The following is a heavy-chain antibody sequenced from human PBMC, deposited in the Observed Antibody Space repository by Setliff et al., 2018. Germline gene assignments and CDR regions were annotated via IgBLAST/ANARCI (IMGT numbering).Heavy chain of an antibody. Sequence: GASVKVSCKASGYTFTSYGFSWVRQAPGQGLEWMGWISVYNGKTKYAQKFQGRVTMTTDTSTRTAYMEVTSLRSHDTAVYYCATEKFPGDWGDYWGQGTLVTVSS. CDR1: GYTFTSYG. V-gene: IGHV1-18*01. J-gene: IGHJ4*02. CDR2: ISVYNGKT. D-gene: IGHD2-21*01. CDR3: ATEKFPGDWGDY.